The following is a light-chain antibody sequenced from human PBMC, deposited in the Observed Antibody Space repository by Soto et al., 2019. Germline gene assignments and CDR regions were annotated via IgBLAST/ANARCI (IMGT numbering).Light chain of an antibody. CDR1: QSVSSY. CDR3: QQCGSSGT. V-gene: IGKV3-11*01. CDR2: DAS. Sequence: EIVLTQSPATLSLSPGERATLSCRASQSVSSYLAWYQQKPGQAPSLLIYDASNSASGIPTMLSSSWCATDFTLAISGLAPEDSAVYYCQQCGSSGTFGQGTKVDIK. J-gene: IGKJ1*01.